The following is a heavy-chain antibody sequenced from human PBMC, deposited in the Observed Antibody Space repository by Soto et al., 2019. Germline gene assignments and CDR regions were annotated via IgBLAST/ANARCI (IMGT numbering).Heavy chain of an antibody. CDR3: AKSGPSRVLMVYAIGGVFDY. D-gene: IGHD2-8*01. CDR2: ISGSGGST. V-gene: IGHV3-23*01. Sequence: EVQLLESGGGLVQPGGSLRLSCAASGFTFSSYAMSWVRQAPGQGLEWVSAISGSGGSTYYADSVKGRFTISRDNSKNTLYLQINSLIAEDTAVYYCAKSGPSRVLMVYAIGGVFDYWGQGTLVTVSS. J-gene: IGHJ4*02. CDR1: GFTFSSYA.